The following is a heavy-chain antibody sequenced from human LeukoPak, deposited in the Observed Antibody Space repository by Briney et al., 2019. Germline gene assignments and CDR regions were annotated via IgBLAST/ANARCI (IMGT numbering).Heavy chain of an antibody. CDR3: AKVPLRTGLKYFDY. CDR2: ISSLSGTI. J-gene: IGHJ4*02. Sequence: GGSLRLSCVASGFTFSSYSMNWVRQAPGEGLEWVSYISSLSGTIYYADSVKGRFTISRDNAKNSLYLQMDSLRADDTAVFYCAKVPLRTGLKYFDYWGQGTLVTVSS. V-gene: IGHV3-48*01. D-gene: IGHD3/OR15-3a*01. CDR1: GFTFSSYS.